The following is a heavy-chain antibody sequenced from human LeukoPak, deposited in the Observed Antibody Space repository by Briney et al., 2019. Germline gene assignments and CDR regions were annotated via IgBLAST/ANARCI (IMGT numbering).Heavy chain of an antibody. CDR3: ASTHSSGWYRYPHWYFDL. J-gene: IGHJ2*01. CDR2: ISAYNGNT. CDR1: GYTFTSYG. V-gene: IGHV1-18*01. D-gene: IGHD6-19*01. Sequence: ASVKVSCKASGYTFTSYGISWVRQAPGQGLEWMGWISAYNGNTNYAQKLLGRVTMTTDTSTSTAYMELSSLRSEDTAVYYCASTHSSGWYRYPHWYFDLWGRGTLVTVSS.